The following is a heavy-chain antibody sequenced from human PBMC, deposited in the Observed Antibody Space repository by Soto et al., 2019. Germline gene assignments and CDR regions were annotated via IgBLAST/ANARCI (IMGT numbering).Heavy chain of an antibody. Sequence: ASVKVSCKASGYTFTSYGISWVRQAPGQGLEWMGWISAYNGKTNYAQKLQGRVTMTTDTSTSTAYMELRSLRSDDTAVYYRARESNSKESRGIAPAGYVNWFDPWGQGTLVTVSS. J-gene: IGHJ5*02. D-gene: IGHD6-13*01. CDR3: ARESNSKESRGIAPAGYVNWFDP. CDR1: GYTFTSYG. CDR2: ISAYNGKT. V-gene: IGHV1-18*04.